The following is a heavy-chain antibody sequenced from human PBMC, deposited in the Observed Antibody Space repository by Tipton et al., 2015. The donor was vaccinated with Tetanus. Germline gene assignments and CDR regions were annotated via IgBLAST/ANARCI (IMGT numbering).Heavy chain of an antibody. CDR2: SWYDGTDT. CDR3: GRELEWSGGSGFAVVRDI. J-gene: IGHJ4*02. CDR1: GFIFSSYG. V-gene: IGHV3-33*01. D-gene: IGHD3-3*01. Sequence: SLRLSCAASGFIFSSYGIHWVRQDPGKGLEWVAVSWYDGTDTYYADSVKGRFTISRDNSKNTLYLQMTSLRAEDTAGYYCGRELEWSGGSGFAVVRDIGGQGTHVSVPS.